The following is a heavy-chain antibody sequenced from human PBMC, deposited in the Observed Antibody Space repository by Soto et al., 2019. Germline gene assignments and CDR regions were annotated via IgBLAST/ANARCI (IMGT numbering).Heavy chain of an antibody. V-gene: IGHV3-21*01. CDR1: GFTFSSYS. J-gene: IGHJ4*02. CDR3: ARDPSGWLLVYYFDY. D-gene: IGHD6-19*01. Sequence: PGGSLRLSCAASGFTFSSYSMNWVRQAPGKGLEWVSSISSSSSYIYYADSVKGRFTISRDNAKNSLYLQMNSLRAEDTAVYYCARDPSGWLLVYYFDYWGQGTLVTVSS. CDR2: ISSSSSYI.